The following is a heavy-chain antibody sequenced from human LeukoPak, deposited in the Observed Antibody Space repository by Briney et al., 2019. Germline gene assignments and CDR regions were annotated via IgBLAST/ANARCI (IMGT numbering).Heavy chain of an antibody. CDR2: IYTSGST. D-gene: IGHD2-15*01. Sequence: SETLSLTCTVSGGSISSYYWSWIRQPAGKGLEWIGRIYTSGSTSYNPSLKSRVTMSLDTSKNQFSLRMTSVTAADTAVYYCARDRGEDIVRAPGRTRRYNYWYFDLWGRGTLVTVSS. J-gene: IGHJ2*01. CDR3: ARDRGEDIVRAPGRTRRYNYWYFDL. CDR1: GGSISSYY. V-gene: IGHV4-4*07.